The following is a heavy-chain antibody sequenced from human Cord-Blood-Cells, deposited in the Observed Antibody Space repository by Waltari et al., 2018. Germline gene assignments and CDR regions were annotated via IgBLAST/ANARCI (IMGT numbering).Heavy chain of an antibody. V-gene: IGHV4-39*07. CDR1: GGSISSRSYY. CDR3: ARWFGEFRDDAFDI. Sequence: QLQLQESGPGLVKPSEPLSLTCTVSGGSISSRSYYWGWIRQPPGKGLEWIGSIYYSGSTYYNPSLKSRVTISVDTSKNQFSLKLSSVTAADTAVYYCARWFGEFRDDAFDIWGQGTMVTVSS. D-gene: IGHD3-10*01. CDR2: IYYSGST. J-gene: IGHJ3*02.